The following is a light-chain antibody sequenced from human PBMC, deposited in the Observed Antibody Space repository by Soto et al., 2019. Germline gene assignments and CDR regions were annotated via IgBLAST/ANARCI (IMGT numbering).Light chain of an antibody. CDR1: QSISSY. CDR2: AAS. V-gene: IGKV1-39*01. Sequence: DIQMTQSPSSLSASVGDRVTITCRASQSISSYLNWYQQKPGKAPKLLIYAASSLQSGVPSRFSGSGSGTDFTLTISSLQPEEFATYYCQQSYSTSPTFDPGTKVDIK. J-gene: IGKJ3*01. CDR3: QQSYSTSPT.